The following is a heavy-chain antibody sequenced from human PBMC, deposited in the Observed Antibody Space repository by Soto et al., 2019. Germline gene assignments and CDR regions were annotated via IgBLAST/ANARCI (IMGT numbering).Heavy chain of an antibody. CDR1: GGSISSGGYY. CDR3: ATIYCSGGSCTHDSAY. V-gene: IGHV4-31*03. D-gene: IGHD2-15*01. J-gene: IGHJ4*02. Sequence: QVQLQESGPGLVKPSQTLSLTCTVSGGSISSGGYYWSWIRQHPGKGLEWIGHIYYSGSTYYNPSLKSRVTIYLDTSENHYSLKLSSVTAAETAVYYCATIYCSGGSCTHDSAYWGQGALVTVSS. CDR2: IYYSGST.